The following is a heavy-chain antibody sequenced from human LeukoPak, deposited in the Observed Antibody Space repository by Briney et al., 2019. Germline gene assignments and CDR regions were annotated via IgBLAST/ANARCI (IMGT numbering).Heavy chain of an antibody. D-gene: IGHD2-15*01. V-gene: IGHV4-4*02. J-gene: IGHJ5*02. Sequence: SETLSLTCAVSGGSISSSNWWSWVRQPPGKGLEWIGEIYHSGSTNYNPSLKSRVTISVDKSKNQFSLKLSSVTAADTAVYYCARGYCSGGSCYVNWFDPWGQGTLVTVSS. CDR2: IYHSGST. CDR1: GGSISSSNW. CDR3: ARGYCSGGSCYVNWFDP.